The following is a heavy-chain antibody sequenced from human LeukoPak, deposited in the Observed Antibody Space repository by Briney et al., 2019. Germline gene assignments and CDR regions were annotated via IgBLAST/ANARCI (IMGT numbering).Heavy chain of an antibody. J-gene: IGHJ6*02. D-gene: IGHD2-15*01. V-gene: IGHV4-59*08. CDR2: VYYSGST. CDR3: ARHLGPGWHAMDV. CDR1: GGSVSSYF. Sequence: PSETLSLTCTVSGGSVSSYFWSWIRQPPGKGLGWIGYVYYSGSTNYNPSLKSRVTISVETSKTQFSLRLSSVTAADTAVYYCARHLGPGWHAMDVWGQGTTVTVSS.